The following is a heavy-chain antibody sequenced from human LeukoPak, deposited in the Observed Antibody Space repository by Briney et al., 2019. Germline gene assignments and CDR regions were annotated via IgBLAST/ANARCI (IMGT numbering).Heavy chain of an antibody. CDR3: AREAAALPLFVEYYYYYLDV. J-gene: IGHJ6*03. CDR2: IYSSGRT. CDR1: GGSISSHY. Sequence: SETLSLTCTVSGGSISSHYWSWIRQPPGKGLEWNGGIYSSGRTNYNPSLKSRVTIQVDTSKHQFSLKPRSVTAVVTALYYWAREAAALPLFVEYYYYYLDVCGKGTPVTVSS. V-gene: IGHV4-59*11. D-gene: IGHD6-13*01.